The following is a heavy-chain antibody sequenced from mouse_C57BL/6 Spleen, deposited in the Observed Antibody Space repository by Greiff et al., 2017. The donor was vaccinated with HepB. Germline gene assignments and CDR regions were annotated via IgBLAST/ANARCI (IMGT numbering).Heavy chain of an antibody. J-gene: IGHJ3*01. CDR3: AGGNDYGGFAY. CDR2: IYPGGGYT. D-gene: IGHD2-4*01. CDR1: GYTFTNYW. Sequence: VQLQQSGAELVRPGTSVKMSCKASGYTFTNYWIGWAKQRPGHGLEWIGDIYPGGGYTNYNEKFKGKATLTADKSSSTAYMQFSSLTSEDSAIYYCAGGNDYGGFAYWGQGTLVTVSA. V-gene: IGHV1-63*01.